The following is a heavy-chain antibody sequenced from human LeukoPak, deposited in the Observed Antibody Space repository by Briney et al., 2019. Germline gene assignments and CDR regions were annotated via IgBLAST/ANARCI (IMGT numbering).Heavy chain of an antibody. D-gene: IGHD3-10*01. CDR3: ARDRFEIGPDFDY. CDR1: GYTFTGYY. V-gene: IGHV1-2*06. CDR2: INPNSGGT. Sequence: GASVKVSCKASGYTFTGYYMHWVRQAPGQGLEWMGRINPNSGGTNYAQKFQGRVTMTRDTPISTAYMELSRLRSDDTAVYYCARDRFEIGPDFDYWGQGTLVTVSS. J-gene: IGHJ4*02.